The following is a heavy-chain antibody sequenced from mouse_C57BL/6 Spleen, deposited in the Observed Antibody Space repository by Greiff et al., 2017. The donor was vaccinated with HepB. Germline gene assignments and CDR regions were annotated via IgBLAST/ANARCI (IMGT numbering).Heavy chain of an antibody. CDR1: GYTFTSYW. J-gene: IGHJ2*01. V-gene: IGHV1-61*01. Sequence: QVQLQQPGAELVRPGSSVKLSCKASGYTFTSYWMDWVKQRPGQGLEWIGNIYPSDSETHYTQKFKDKATLTVDKSSSTAYMQLSSLTSEDSAVYYCARGLKDYCDYWGQGTTLTVSS. CDR3: ARGLKDYCDY. CDR2: IYPSDSET.